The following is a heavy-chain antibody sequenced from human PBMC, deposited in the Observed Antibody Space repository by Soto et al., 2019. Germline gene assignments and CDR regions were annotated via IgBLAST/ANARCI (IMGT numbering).Heavy chain of an antibody. CDR2: VSGTGGSA. V-gene: IGHV3-23*04. CDR3: ARGSAYSDYDLEY. J-gene: IGHJ4*02. CDR1: GFTFSSYA. D-gene: IGHD4-17*01. Sequence: VQMVGSGGGVVQPGRSLRLSCAASGFTFSSYAMTWVRQAPGKGLEWVSGVSGTGGSAYYADSVKGRFTISRDKSTNTLYLHMNSLRAEDTAVYYCARGSAYSDYDLEYWGQGTLVTVSS.